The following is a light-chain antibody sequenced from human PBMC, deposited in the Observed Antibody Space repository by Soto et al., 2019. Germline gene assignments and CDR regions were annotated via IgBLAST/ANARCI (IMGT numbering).Light chain of an antibody. J-gene: IGLJ1*01. V-gene: IGLV2-14*03. Sequence: QSALTQPASVSGSPGQSITSSCTGTSSDVGAYEYVSWYQQHPGKAPKLLIYDVSNRPSAVSNRFSGSKSGNTASLTISELQAEDEGDYYCTSYTTMRLYVFGSGPKVT. CDR1: SSDVGAYEY. CDR2: DVS. CDR3: TSYTTMRLYV.